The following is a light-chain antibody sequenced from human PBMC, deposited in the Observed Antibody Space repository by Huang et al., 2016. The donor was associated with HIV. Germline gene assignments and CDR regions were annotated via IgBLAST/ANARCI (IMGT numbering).Light chain of an antibody. CDR1: PSVSSSY. J-gene: IGKJ4*01. V-gene: IGKV3-20*01. CDR3: QQYGSSPLT. CDR2: GAS. Sequence: EIVLTQSPGTLSLSPGERATLSGRASPSVSSSYLAWYQQKPGHAPRLLIYGASSSATGIPDRVSGIGSGTDFTLTISRLEPEDFAVYYCQQYGSSPLTFGGGTKVEIK.